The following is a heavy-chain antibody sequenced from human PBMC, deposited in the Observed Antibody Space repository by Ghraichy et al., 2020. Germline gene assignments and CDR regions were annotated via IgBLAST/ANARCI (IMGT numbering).Heavy chain of an antibody. V-gene: IGHV4-34*01. Sequence: SETLSLTCAVYGGSFSGYYWSWIRQPPGKGLEWIGEINYSGSTNYNPSLKSRVTISVDTSKNQFSLKLSSVTAADTAVYYCARAADTAMVTSPPYYYYGMVVWGQGTKVTVSS. J-gene: IGHJ6*02. D-gene: IGHD5-18*01. CDR2: INYSGST. CDR3: ARAADTAMVTSPPYYYYGMVV. CDR1: GGSFSGYY.